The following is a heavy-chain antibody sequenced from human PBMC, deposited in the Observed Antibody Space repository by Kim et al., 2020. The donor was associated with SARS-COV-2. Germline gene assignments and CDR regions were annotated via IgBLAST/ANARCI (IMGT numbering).Heavy chain of an antibody. Sequence: GGSLRLSCAASGFTFSQWNVHWVRQVPGKGLMWVSLITANGRDTDYADSVKGRFTVSRDNAKSTLYLQMNSLSDEDTAVYYCVRLGGSNYFDSWGQGTLVTVSS. V-gene: IGHV3-74*01. CDR1: GFTFSQWN. D-gene: IGHD3-16*01. CDR2: ITANGRDT. CDR3: VRLGGSNYFDS. J-gene: IGHJ4*02.